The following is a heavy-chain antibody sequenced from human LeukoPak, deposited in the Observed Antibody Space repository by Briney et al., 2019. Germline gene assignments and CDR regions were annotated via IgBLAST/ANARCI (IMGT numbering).Heavy chain of an antibody. D-gene: IGHD5-12*01. V-gene: IGHV3-21*01. J-gene: IGHJ3*02. CDR2: IGTRRTSI. CDR3: VAGGFQYTFDI. CDR1: GFTFSSYW. Sequence: GGSLRLSCVVSGFTFSSYWMHWVRQTPGKGLEWVSSIGTRRTSIYYADSVKGRFTISRDNAKNALYLQMNSLRAEDTAVHYCVAGGFQYTFDIWGQGTRVTVSS.